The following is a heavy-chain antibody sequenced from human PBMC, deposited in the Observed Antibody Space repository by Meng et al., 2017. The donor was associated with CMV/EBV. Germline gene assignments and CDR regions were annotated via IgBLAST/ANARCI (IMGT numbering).Heavy chain of an antibody. V-gene: IGHV3-74*01. D-gene: IGHD4-17*01. CDR1: GFTFSSYW. CDR2: INSDGSST. Sequence: GGSLRLSCAASGFTFSSYWMHWVRQAPGKGLVWVSRINSDGSSTSYADSVKGRFTISRDNAKNTLYLQMNSLRAEDMALYYCAKGLTTVTTFGFDYWGQGTLVTVSS. J-gene: IGHJ4*02. CDR3: AKGLTTVTTFGFDY.